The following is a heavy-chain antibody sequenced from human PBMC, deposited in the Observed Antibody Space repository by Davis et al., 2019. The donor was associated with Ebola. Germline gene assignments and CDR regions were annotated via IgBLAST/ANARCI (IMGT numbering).Heavy chain of an antibody. V-gene: IGHV1-69*13. CDR3: ARDATRGVYYYYYGMDV. Sequence: AASVKVSCKASGGTFSSYAISWVRQAPGQGLEWMGGIIPIFGTANYAQKFQGRVTITADESTSTAYMELSSLRSEDTAVYYCARDATRGVYYYYYGMDVWGQGTTVTVSS. J-gene: IGHJ6*02. D-gene: IGHD1-26*01. CDR2: IIPIFGTA. CDR1: GGTFSSYA.